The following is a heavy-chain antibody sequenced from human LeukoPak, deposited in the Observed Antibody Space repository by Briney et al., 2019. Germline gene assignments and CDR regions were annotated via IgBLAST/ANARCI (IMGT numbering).Heavy chain of an antibody. J-gene: IGHJ4*02. CDR3: AREVVREYYFDY. CDR2: ISSDSGTI. CDR1: GFTFNTYS. D-gene: IGHD3-10*01. V-gene: IGHV3-48*01. Sequence: PGGSLRLSCVASGFTFNTYSMNWVRQAPGQGLVWLSYISSDSGTIYYADSVRGRFTISRDNSKNTLYLQMNSLRAEDTAVYYCAREVVREYYFDYWGQGTLVTVSS.